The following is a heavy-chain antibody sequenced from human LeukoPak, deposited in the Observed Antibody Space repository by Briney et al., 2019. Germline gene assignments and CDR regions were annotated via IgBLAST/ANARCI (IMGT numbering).Heavy chain of an antibody. Sequence: SQTLSLTCTVSGGSISSGGYYWSWIRQHPGKGLEWIGYIYYSGSTYYNPSLKSRVTISVDTSKNQFSLKLSSVTAADTAVYYCARPRFGSFWSGYYRGFDYWGQGTLVTVSS. V-gene: IGHV4-31*03. CDR2: IYYSGST. CDR1: GGSISSGGYY. J-gene: IGHJ4*02. D-gene: IGHD3-3*01. CDR3: ARPRFGSFWSGYYRGFDY.